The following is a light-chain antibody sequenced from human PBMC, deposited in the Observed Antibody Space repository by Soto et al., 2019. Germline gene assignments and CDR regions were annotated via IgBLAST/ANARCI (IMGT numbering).Light chain of an antibody. CDR3: SSYTSSSTLFFWV. V-gene: IGLV2-14*01. CDR2: EVS. J-gene: IGLJ3*02. CDR1: SSDVGGYNY. Sequence: QSVLTQPASVSGSPGQSITISCTGTSSDVGGYNYVSWYQQHPGKAPKLMIYEVSNRPSGVSNRFSDSKSGNTASLTISGLQAEDEADYYCSSYTSSSTLFFWVFGAGTKLTVL.